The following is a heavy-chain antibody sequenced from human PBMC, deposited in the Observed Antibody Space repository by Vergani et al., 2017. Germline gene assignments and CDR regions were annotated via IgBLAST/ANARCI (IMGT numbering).Heavy chain of an antibody. D-gene: IGHD6-13*01. CDR2: IKSKTDGVTT. Sequence: EVQLVESGGGLVKPGGSLRLSCAASGFTFSNAWMSWVRPAPGKGLEWVGRIKSKTDGVTTDYAAPVKGRFTISRDDSKNTLYLQMNRLKTEDTAVYYCASISAAAPDYWGQGTLVTVSS. V-gene: IGHV3-15*01. CDR3: ASISAAAPDY. CDR1: GFTFSNAW. J-gene: IGHJ4*02.